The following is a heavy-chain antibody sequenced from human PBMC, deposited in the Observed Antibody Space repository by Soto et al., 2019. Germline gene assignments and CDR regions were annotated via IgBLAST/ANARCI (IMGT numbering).Heavy chain of an antibody. J-gene: IGHJ5*02. CDR2: IIPILGIA. V-gene: IGHV1-69*02. CDR3: ASIGRGIAAALNWFDP. CDR1: GGTFSSYT. D-gene: IGHD6-13*01. Sequence: QVQLVQSGAEVKKPGSSVKVSCKASGGTFSSYTISWVRQAPGQGLEWMGRIIPILGIANYAQKFQGRVTITADKATSTAYMELSSLRSEDTAVYHCASIGRGIAAALNWFDPWGQGTLVTVSS.